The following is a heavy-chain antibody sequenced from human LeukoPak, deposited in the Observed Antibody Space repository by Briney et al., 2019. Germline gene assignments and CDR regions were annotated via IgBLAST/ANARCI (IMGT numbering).Heavy chain of an antibody. D-gene: IGHD2-15*01. V-gene: IGHV4-34*01. Sequence: SETLSLTCAVYGGSFSGYYWSWIRQPPGKGLEWIGEINHSGSTNYNPSLKSRVTISVDTSKNQFSLKLSSVTAADTAVYYCASGAVMVVNFDYWGQGTLVTVSS. CDR3: ASGAVMVVNFDY. CDR1: GGSFSGYY. CDR2: INHSGST. J-gene: IGHJ4*02.